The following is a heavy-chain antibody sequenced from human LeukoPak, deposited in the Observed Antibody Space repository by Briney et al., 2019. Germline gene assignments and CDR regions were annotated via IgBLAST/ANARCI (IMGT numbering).Heavy chain of an antibody. CDR2: ISSSSSCI. CDR3: ARVVYHPNRRITIFGVVRPTKGNWFDP. J-gene: IGHJ5*02. D-gene: IGHD3-3*01. CDR1: GFTFSSYS. Sequence: PGGSLRLSCAASGFTFSSYSMNWVRQAPGKGLEWVSSISSSSSCIYYADSVKGRFTISRDNAKNSLYLQMNSLRAEDTAVYYCARVVYHPNRRITIFGVVRPTKGNWFDPWGQGTLVTVSS. V-gene: IGHV3-21*01.